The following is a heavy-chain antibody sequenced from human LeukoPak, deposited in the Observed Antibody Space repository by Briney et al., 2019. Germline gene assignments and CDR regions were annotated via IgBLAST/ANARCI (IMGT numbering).Heavy chain of an antibody. V-gene: IGHV3-53*01. CDR1: GFTVSSNY. CDR2: IYSGGST. Sequence: PGGSLRLSCAASGFTVSSNYMSWVRQAPGKGLEWVSVIYSGGSTYYADSVKGRFTISRDNSKSTLYLQMNSLRAEDTAVYYCARDGRGENWFDPWGQGTLVTVSS. D-gene: IGHD3-10*01. CDR3: ARDGRGENWFDP. J-gene: IGHJ5*02.